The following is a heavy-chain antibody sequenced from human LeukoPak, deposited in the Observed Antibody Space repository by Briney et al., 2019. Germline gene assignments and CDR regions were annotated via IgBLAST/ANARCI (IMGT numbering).Heavy chain of an antibody. CDR2: IKQDGSEK. V-gene: IGHV3-7*01. Sequence: GGSLRLSCAASGFTFNSYWMSWVRQAPGKGLEWVANIKQDGSEKYYVDSVKGRFTISRDNAKNSLYLQMNSLRAEDTAVYYCVRERFHGSGAPKFDLWGQGTLLIVSS. CDR3: VRERFHGSGAPKFDL. CDR1: GFTFNSYW. J-gene: IGHJ4*02. D-gene: IGHD3-10*01.